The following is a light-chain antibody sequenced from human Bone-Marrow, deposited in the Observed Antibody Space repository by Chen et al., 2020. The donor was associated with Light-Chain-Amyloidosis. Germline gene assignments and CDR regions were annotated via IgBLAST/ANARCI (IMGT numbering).Light chain of an antibody. Sequence: SSVLTQPSSVSVAPGQTATIACWGNNIGSTSVHWYQQPPGQAPLLVVYDESDRSSGIPERLSGSNSGNTATLTISRVEAGDEADYYCQVWDRSSDRPVFGGGTKLTVL. CDR3: QVWDRSSDRPV. CDR2: DES. V-gene: IGLV3-21*02. J-gene: IGLJ3*02. CDR1: NIGSTS.